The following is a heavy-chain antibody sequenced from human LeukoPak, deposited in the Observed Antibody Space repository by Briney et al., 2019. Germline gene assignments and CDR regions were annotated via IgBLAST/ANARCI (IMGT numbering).Heavy chain of an antibody. CDR2: INHSGST. J-gene: IGHJ4*02. D-gene: IGHD4-17*01. CDR3: ASRLWGDYIADY. Sequence: SETLSLTCAVYGGAFSGYYWSWIRQPPGKGLEWIGEINHSGSTNYNPSLKSRVTISVDTSKNQFSLKLSSVTAADTAVYYCASRLWGDYIADYWGQGTLVTVSS. V-gene: IGHV4-34*01. CDR1: GGAFSGYY.